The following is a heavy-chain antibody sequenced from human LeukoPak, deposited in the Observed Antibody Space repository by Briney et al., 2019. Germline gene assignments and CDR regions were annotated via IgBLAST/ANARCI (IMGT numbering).Heavy chain of an antibody. J-gene: IGHJ4*02. V-gene: IGHV3-48*01. Sequence: PGGSLRLSCAASGFSFSGYSMNWVRQAPGKGLEWISYISSSSSAINYADSVKGRFTISRDNAKNSLYLQMNSLRAEDTAMYYCARYRTASDYWGQGTLVTVSS. CDR2: ISSSSSAI. D-gene: IGHD3-16*02. CDR1: GFSFSGYS. CDR3: ARYRTASDY.